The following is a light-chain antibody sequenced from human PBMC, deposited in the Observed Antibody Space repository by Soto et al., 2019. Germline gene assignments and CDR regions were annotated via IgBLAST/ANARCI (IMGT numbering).Light chain of an antibody. CDR1: SSNIGAGYD. CDR2: GXS. Sequence: QSVLTQPPSVSGAPGQRVTISCTGSSSNIGAGYDVHWYQQLPGTAPKLLIYGXSNRPSGVPDRXXGXXXXXSASXAITGLQAEDEADYYCQSYDSSLSVVFGGGTKLTVL. J-gene: IGLJ2*01. CDR3: QSYDSSLSVV. V-gene: IGLV1-40*01.